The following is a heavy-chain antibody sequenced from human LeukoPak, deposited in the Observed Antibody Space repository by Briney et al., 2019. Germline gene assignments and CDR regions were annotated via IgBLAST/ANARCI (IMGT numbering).Heavy chain of an antibody. J-gene: IGHJ4*02. Sequence: SETLSLTCTVSGGSISSYYWSWIRQPPGKGLEWIGYIYYSGSTNYSPSLKSRVTISGDTSKNQFSLKLSSVTAADTAVYFCARHLRTFNSGSYYSTFDYWGQGTLVTVSS. D-gene: IGHD1-26*01. CDR1: GGSISSYY. V-gene: IGHV4-59*08. CDR3: ARHLRTFNSGSYYSTFDY. CDR2: IYYSGST.